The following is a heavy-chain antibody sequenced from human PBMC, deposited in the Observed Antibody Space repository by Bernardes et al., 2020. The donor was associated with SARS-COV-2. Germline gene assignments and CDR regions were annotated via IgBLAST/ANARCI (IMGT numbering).Heavy chain of an antibody. J-gene: IGHJ3*02. CDR1: GGSISSSSYY. D-gene: IGHD2-2*01. CDR3: AREQDCSSTSCYEKEESDAFDI. Sequence: SETLSLTCTVSGGSISSSSYYWGWIRQPPGKGLEWIGSIYYSGSTYYNPSLKSRVTISVDTSKNQFSLKLSSVTAADTAVYYCAREQDCSSTSCYEKEESDAFDIWGQGTMVTVSS. V-gene: IGHV4-39*07. CDR2: IYYSGST.